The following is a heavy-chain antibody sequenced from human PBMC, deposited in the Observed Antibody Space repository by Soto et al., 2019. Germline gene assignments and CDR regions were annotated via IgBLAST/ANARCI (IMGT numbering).Heavy chain of an antibody. J-gene: IGHJ6*02. CDR1: GYIFVNYG. CDR3: VMVDNYVTPTPQDV. CDR2: ISPYTGNT. V-gene: IGHV1-18*01. D-gene: IGHD3-16*01. Sequence: QVQLVQSGDEVKKPGASVKVSCKASGYIFVNYGIAWVRQAPGQGLEWMGWISPYTGNTHSATKVQGRLTMNTDTSTSTAHMDLGSLTSDDTAVYYCVMVDNYVTPTPQDVWGQGTTVTVSS.